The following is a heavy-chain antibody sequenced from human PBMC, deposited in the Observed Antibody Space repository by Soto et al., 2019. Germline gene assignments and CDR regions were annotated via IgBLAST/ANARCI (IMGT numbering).Heavy chain of an antibody. CDR3: ARSVAVPGAHIDY. CDR1: GGSISGSY. D-gene: IGHD6-19*01. Sequence: KRAETLSLTCSVSGGSISGSYWIWVRQSPGKGLEWLVYVYYTGSTNYSPSLRSRVSISVDTSKNEFSLRLSSVTAADTAVYFCARSVAVPGAHIDYWGQGTQVTVSS. CDR2: VYYTGST. V-gene: IGHV4-59*01. J-gene: IGHJ4*02.